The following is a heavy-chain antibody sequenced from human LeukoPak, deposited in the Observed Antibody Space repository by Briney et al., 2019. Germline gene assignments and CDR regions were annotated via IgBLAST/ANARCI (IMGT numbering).Heavy chain of an antibody. D-gene: IGHD3-22*01. Sequence: SQSLSLTCVISGDSLSSSGDAWNWIRQSPSGRLEWLGRTYQRSKWSSDYALSVRSRITVDPDTSKNQFSLQLNSVTPEDTAVYYCAREREGQNYYDSSGFDPFDYWGQGTLVTVSS. J-gene: IGHJ4*02. CDR3: AREREGQNYYDSSGFDPFDY. CDR1: GDSLSSSGDA. CDR2: TYQRSKWSS. V-gene: IGHV6-1*01.